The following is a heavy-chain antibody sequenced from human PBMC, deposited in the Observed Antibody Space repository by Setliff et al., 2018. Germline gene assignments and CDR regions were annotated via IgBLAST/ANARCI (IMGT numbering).Heavy chain of an antibody. D-gene: IGHD2-2*01. CDR1: RFTFSSYW. J-gene: IGHJ4*02. V-gene: IGHV3-74*01. CDR2: IKADGSTT. CDR3: ARDSVSTGPTIDY. Sequence: PGGSLRLSCSTSRFTFSSYWMHWVRQAPGKGLVWVSRIKADGSTTYYADSVKGRFTVSRDNAKNTLYLQMNSLRVEDTGVYYCARDSVSTGPTIDYWGQGTLVTVSS.